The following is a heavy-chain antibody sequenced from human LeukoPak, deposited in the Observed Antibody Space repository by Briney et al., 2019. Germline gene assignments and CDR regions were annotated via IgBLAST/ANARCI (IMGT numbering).Heavy chain of an antibody. D-gene: IGHD5-18*01. V-gene: IGHV4-34*01. CDR2: INQSGST. CDR1: GGSFSGYY. J-gene: IGHJ4*02. Sequence: SETLSLTCAVYGGSFSGYYRSWIRQPPGKGLEWIGEINQSGSTNYNPSLKSRVTISVDTSKNQFSLKLSSVTAADTAVYYCAGYSYGYVDYWGQGTLVTVSS. CDR3: AGYSYGYVDY.